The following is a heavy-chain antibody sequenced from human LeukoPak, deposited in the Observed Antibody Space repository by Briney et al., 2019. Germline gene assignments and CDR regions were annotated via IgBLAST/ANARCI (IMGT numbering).Heavy chain of an antibody. CDR1: GGSFSGYY. Sequence: SETLSLTCAVYGGSFSGYYWSWIRQPPGKGLEWIGEINHSGSTNYNPSLKSRVTISIDTSKKQFSLKVNSVTAADTAVYYCARGSKPPDYWGQGTLVTVSS. CDR2: INHSGST. CDR3: ARGSKPPDY. J-gene: IGHJ4*02. V-gene: IGHV4-34*01.